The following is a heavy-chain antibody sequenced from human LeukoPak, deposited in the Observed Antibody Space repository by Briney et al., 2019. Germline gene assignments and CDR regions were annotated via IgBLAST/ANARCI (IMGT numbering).Heavy chain of an antibody. CDR1: GFTFSSYA. CDR2: ISYDGSNK. D-gene: IGHD6-19*01. J-gene: IGHJ5*02. V-gene: IGHV3-30*04. CDR3: ARGGGSGWYNWFDP. Sequence: GGSLRLSCAASGFTFSSYAMHWVRQAPGKGLEWVAVISYDGSNKYYADSVKGRFTISRDNSKNTLYLQMNSLRAEDTAVYYCARGGGSGWYNWFDPWGQGTLATVSS.